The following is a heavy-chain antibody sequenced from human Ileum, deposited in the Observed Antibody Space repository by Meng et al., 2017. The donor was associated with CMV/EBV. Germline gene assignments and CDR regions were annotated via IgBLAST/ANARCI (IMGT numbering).Heavy chain of an antibody. CDR2: IYHTGST. J-gene: IGHJ4*02. D-gene: IGHD3-22*01. CDR1: GGSISGYY. V-gene: IGHV4-59*01. CDR3: ARDSYYDRSGYYNPFDY. Sequence: GSLRLSCTVSGGSISGYYWSWIRQPPGKGLEWIGFIYHTGSTDYNPSLKSRVTISVDTPKNQFSLKLNSVTAADTAVYYCARDSYYDRSGYYNPFDYWGQGTLVTVSS.